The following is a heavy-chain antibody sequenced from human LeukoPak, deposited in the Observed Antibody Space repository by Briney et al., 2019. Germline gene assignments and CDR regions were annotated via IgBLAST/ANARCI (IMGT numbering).Heavy chain of an antibody. Sequence: GRSLRLSCAASGFTFSYYWMSWVRQAPGKGLEWVANIKQDGSEEYYVDSVKGRFTISRDNAKNSLYLQMNSLRAEDTAVYYCASKGCTGGNCKHYFDYWGQGTLVTVAS. CDR3: ASKGCTGGNCKHYFDY. V-gene: IGHV3-7*03. J-gene: IGHJ4*02. CDR1: GFTFSYYW. CDR2: IKQDGSEE. D-gene: IGHD2-8*02.